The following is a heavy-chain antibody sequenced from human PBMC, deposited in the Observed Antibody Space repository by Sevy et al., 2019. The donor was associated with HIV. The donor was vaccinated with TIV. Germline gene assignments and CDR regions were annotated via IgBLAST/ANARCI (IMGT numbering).Heavy chain of an antibody. D-gene: IGHD3-22*01. J-gene: IGHJ4*02. V-gene: IGHV3-74*01. CDR1: GFNFSSYW. CDR3: ARGGYYYDNAAYYALDS. Sequence: GGSLRLSCAASGFNFSSYWMHWVRQAPGKGLVWVSRISSDGSITNYADSVKGRFTFSRDNAKNTVYLQMNSLRVEDTAVYYCARGGYYYDNAAYYALDSWGQGTLVTVSS. CDR2: ISSDGSIT.